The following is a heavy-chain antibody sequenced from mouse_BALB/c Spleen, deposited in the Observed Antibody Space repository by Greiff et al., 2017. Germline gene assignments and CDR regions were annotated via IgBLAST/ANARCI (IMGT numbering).Heavy chain of an antibody. CDR3: ARKPWLLHPFAY. D-gene: IGHD2-3*01. V-gene: IGHV3-6*02. Sequence: EVKLMESGPGLVKPSQSLSLTCSVTGYSITSGYYWNWIRQFPGNKLEWMGYISYDGSNNYNPSLKNRISITRDTSKNQFFLKLNSVTTEDTATYYCARKPWLLHPFAYWGQGTLVTVSA. J-gene: IGHJ3*01. CDR2: ISYDGSN. CDR1: GYSITSGYY.